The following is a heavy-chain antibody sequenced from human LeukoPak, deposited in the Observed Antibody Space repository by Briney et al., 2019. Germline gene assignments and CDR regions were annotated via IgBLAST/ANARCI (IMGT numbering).Heavy chain of an antibody. D-gene: IGHD1-26*01. CDR1: GGSISSYY. V-gene: IGHV4-59*01. CDR3: AREGRWLVGATEY. J-gene: IGHJ4*02. Sequence: SETLSLTCTVSGGSISSYYWSWIRQPPGKGLEWIGYIYYSGSTNYNPSLKSRVTTSVDTSKNQFSLKLSSVTAADTAVYYCAREGRWLVGATEYWGQGTLVTVSS. CDR2: IYYSGST.